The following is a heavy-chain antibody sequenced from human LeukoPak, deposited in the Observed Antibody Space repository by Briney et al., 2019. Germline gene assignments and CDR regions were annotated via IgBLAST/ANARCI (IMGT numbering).Heavy chain of an antibody. CDR1: GFTFSSYW. D-gene: IGHD6-6*01. V-gene: IGHV3-7*01. CDR2: IKQDGSEK. J-gene: IGHJ4*02. Sequence: GGSLRLSCAASGFTFSSYWMSWVRQAPGKGLEWVANIKQDGSEKYYVDSVKGRFTISRDNAKNSLYLQMNSLRAEDTAVYYCARGRYSSSTGVGYYFDYWGQGTLVTVSS. CDR3: ARGRYSSSTGVGYYFDY.